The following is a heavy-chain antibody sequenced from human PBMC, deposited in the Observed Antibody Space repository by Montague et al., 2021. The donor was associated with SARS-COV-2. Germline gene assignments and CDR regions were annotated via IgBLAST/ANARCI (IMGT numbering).Heavy chain of an antibody. V-gene: IGHV4-61*01. J-gene: IGHJ6*02. D-gene: IGHD3-3*01. CDR2: IYYSGST. CDR3: ARVPWRITIFGVVTRYGMDV. Sequence: SETLSLTCIVSGGSVSSGSYYWSWIRQPPGKGLEWIGYIYYSGSTNYNPSLKSRVTISVDTSKNQFSLKLSSVTAADTAVYYCARVPWRITIFGVVTRYGMDVWCQGTTVTVSS. CDR1: GGSVSSGSYY.